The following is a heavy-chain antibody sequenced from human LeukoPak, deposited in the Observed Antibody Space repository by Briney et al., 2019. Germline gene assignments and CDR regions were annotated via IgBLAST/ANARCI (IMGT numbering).Heavy chain of an antibody. V-gene: IGHV1-46*01. Sequence: ASVKVSCNASGYTFTSYYMHWVRQAPGQGLEWMGIINPSGGSTSYAQKFQGRVTMTRDMSTITVYMELSSLRSEDTGVYYCARGRTSHSSGSYRIGKFGYWGQGTLVTVSS. CDR3: ARGRTSHSSGSYRIGKFGY. D-gene: IGHD1-26*01. CDR1: GYTFTSYY. CDR2: INPSGGST. J-gene: IGHJ4*02.